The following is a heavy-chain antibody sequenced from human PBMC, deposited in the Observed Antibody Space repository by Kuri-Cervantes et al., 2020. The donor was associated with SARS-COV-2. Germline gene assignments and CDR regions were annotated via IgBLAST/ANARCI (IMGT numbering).Heavy chain of an antibody. CDR2: IYTSGST. CDR3: AGALISSSWAYYMDV. J-gene: IGHJ6*03. CDR1: GGSISSYY. D-gene: IGHD6-13*01. V-gene: IGHV4-4*07. Sequence: GSLRLSCTVSGGSISSYYWSWIRQPAGKGLEWIGRIYTSGSTNYNPSLKSRVTISVDTSENQFSLKLSSVTAADTAVYYCAGALISSSWAYYMDVWGKGTTVTVSS.